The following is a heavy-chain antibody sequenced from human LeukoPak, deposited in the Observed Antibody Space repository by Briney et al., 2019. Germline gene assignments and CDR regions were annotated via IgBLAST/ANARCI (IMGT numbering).Heavy chain of an antibody. D-gene: IGHD6-19*01. V-gene: IGHV1-18*01. CDR1: GGTFSSYA. CDR3: ARGGGSGWYGTFDY. CDR2: ISAYNGNT. J-gene: IGHJ4*02. Sequence: ASVKVSCKASGGTFSSYAISWVRQAPGQGLEWMGWISAYNGNTNYAQKLQGRVTMTTDTSTSTAYMELRSLRSDDTAVYYCARGGGSGWYGTFDYWGQGTLVTVSS.